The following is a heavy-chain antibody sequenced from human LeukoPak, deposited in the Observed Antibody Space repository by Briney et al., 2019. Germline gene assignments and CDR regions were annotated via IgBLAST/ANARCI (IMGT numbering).Heavy chain of an antibody. CDR1: GFTFSSYS. Sequence: PGGSLRLSCTASGFTFSSYSMNWVRQAPGKGLEWVSSIGGSSSSIYYADSVKGRFTISRDNAKNSLYLQMNSLRAEDTAVYYCARELGEGFDYWGQGTLVTVSS. CDR2: IGGSSSSI. J-gene: IGHJ4*02. CDR3: ARELGEGFDY. V-gene: IGHV3-21*01. D-gene: IGHD3-10*01.